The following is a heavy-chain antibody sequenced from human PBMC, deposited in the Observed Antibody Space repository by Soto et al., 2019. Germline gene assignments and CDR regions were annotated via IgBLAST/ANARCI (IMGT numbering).Heavy chain of an antibody. CDR2: ISYDGSNK. D-gene: IGHD6-6*01. J-gene: IGHJ5*02. CDR1: GFTFSSYA. Sequence: QVQLVESGGGVVQPGRSLRLSCAASGFTFSSYAMHWVRQAPGKGLEWVAVISYDGSNKYYADSVKGRFTISRDNSKNTLYLQMNSLRAEDTAVYYCARGEQLVGWFDPWAREPWSPSPQ. CDR3: ARGEQLVGWFDP. V-gene: IGHV3-30-3*01.